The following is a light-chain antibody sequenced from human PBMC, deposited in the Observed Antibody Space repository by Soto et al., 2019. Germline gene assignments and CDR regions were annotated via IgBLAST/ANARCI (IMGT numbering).Light chain of an antibody. CDR1: QSVLSTSNNRDY. CDR2: WAS. CDR3: QPYNNWPLT. J-gene: IGKJ4*01. V-gene: IGKV4-1*01. Sequence: DIVMTQSPDSLAVSLGERATINCKSSQSVLSTSNNRDYLAWYQQKPGHPPKLLINWASTRLPGVPDRFSGSGSGTDFTLTISNLQVEDVAVYYCQPYNNWPLTFGGGTKVEIK.